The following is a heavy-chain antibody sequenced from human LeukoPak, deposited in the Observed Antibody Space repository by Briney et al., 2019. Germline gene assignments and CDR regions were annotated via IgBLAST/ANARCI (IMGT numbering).Heavy chain of an antibody. V-gene: IGHV3-9*01. CDR2: ISWNSGSI. Sequence: GGSLRLSCAASGFTFDDYAMHWVRQAPGKGLEWVSGISWNSGSIGYADSVKGRFTISRDNANNSLYLQMNSLRAEDTALYYCAKDMIEYSSSWLDYWGQGTLVTVSS. J-gene: IGHJ4*02. D-gene: IGHD6-6*01. CDR1: GFTFDDYA. CDR3: AKDMIEYSSSWLDY.